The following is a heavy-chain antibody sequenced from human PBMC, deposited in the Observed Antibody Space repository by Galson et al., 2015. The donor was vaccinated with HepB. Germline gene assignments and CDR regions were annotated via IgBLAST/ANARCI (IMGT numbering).Heavy chain of an antibody. J-gene: IGHJ4*02. V-gene: IGHV1-69*02. CDR1: GGTFSSYT. CDR3: ARVPYDILTGYSELWPGDY. D-gene: IGHD3-9*01. Sequence: SVKVSCKASGGTFSSYTISWVRQAPGQGLEWMGRIIPILGIANYAQKFQGRVTITADKSTSTAYMELSSLRSEGTAVYYCARVPYDILTGYSELWPGDYWGQGTLVTVSS. CDR2: IIPILGIA.